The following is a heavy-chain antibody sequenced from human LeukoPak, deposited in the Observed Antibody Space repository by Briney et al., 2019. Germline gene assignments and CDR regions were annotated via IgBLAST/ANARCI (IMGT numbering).Heavy chain of an antibody. D-gene: IGHD3-10*01. CDR3: ARDLLYGSGSKYFDL. J-gene: IGHJ2*01. V-gene: IGHV4-4*07. CDR2: IYPSGST. Sequence: PSETLSLTCTVSGGSISNYYWVWVRQPAGKGLEWIGRIYPSGSTNYNPSLKSRVTMSVDTSKNQFSLKLTSVTAADTAVYYCARDLLYGSGSKYFDLWGRGSLVTVSA. CDR1: GGSISNYY.